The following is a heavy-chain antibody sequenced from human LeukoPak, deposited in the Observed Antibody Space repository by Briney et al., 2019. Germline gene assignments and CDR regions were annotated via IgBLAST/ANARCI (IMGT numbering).Heavy chain of an antibody. CDR2: MYYSGST. Sequence: PSETLSLTCAVYGGSFSGYYWSWIRQHPGKGLEWIGYMYYSGSTYYNPSLKSRVTISVDTSENQFSLKLSSVTAADTAVYYCATTGGSYFDYWGQGTLVTVSS. V-gene: IGHV4-31*11. J-gene: IGHJ4*02. CDR3: ATTGGSYFDY. CDR1: GGSFSGYY. D-gene: IGHD2-8*02.